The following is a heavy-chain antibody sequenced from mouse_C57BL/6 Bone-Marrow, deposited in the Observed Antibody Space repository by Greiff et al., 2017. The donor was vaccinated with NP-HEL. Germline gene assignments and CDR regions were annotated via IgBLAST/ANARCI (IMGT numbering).Heavy chain of an antibody. CDR1: GYTFTDYN. D-gene: IGHD2-5*01. V-gene: IGHV1-22*01. J-gene: IGHJ2*01. CDR3: ARVYYSNYVGY. CDR2: INPNNGGT. Sequence: EVQRVESGPELVKPGASVKMSCKASGYTFTDYNMHWVKQSHGKSLEWIGYINPNNGGTSYNQKFKGKATLTVNKSSSTAYMELRSLTSEDSAVYYCARVYYSNYVGYWGQGTTLTVSS.